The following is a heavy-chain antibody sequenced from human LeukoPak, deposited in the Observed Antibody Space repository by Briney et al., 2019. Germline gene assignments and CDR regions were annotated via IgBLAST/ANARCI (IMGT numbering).Heavy chain of an antibody. CDR2: VTPVFGTP. Sequence: GASVTASCKASGGSFSSYPISWVRQAPGQGLQWMGGVTPVFGTPNYAQEFQGRVTLTADDSTNTAYMELNSLRSDDTAVYYCARFSWSWELTLNFDYWGQGTLVTVSS. CDR3: ARFSWSWELTLNFDY. CDR1: GGSFSSYP. D-gene: IGHD1-26*01. V-gene: IGHV1-69*01. J-gene: IGHJ4*02.